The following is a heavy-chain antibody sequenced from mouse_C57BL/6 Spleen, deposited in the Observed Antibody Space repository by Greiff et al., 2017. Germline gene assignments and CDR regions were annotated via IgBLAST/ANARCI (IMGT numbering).Heavy chain of an antibody. V-gene: IGHV1-14*01. CDR2: IYPYNDGT. Sequence: VQLQQSGPELVKPGASVKMSCKASGYTFPSYVMHWVKQKPGQGLAWIGYIYPYNDGTKYNEKFQGKATLPSHKSSSTAYMENSSLTSEDSAVYYWAIGDYYGSSYPIAYWGQGTLVTVSA. CDR3: AIGDYYGSSYPIAY. D-gene: IGHD1-1*01. J-gene: IGHJ3*01. CDR1: GYTFPSYV.